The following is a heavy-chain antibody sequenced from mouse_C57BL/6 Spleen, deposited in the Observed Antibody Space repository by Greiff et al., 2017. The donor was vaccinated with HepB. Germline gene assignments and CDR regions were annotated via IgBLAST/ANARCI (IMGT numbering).Heavy chain of an antibody. CDR2: IDPTNGNT. Sequence: EVQLQQSGAELVKSGATVKLSCTASGLNIKDTYMHWLKQCHEQGLEWIGRIDPTNGNTIYDQKFQGKATITVDKSSNTAYLQLSSLTSEDTAVYYCARAARKWDQVTTLTVSS. CDR1: GLNIKDTY. CDR3: ARAARK. J-gene: IGHJ2*01. V-gene: IGHV14-3*02.